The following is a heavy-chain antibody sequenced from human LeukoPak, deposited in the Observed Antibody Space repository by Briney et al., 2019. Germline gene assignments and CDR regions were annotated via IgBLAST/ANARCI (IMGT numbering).Heavy chain of an antibody. CDR3: ARGEKKAMIVVANWFDP. V-gene: IGHV4-59*12. Sequence: SETLSLTCTVSGGSISSYYWSWIRQPPGKGLEWIGYIYYSGSTNYNPSLKSRVTISVDTSKNQFSLKLSSVTAADTAVYYCARGEKKAMIVVANWFDPWGQGTLVTVSS. J-gene: IGHJ5*02. CDR2: IYYSGST. D-gene: IGHD3-22*01. CDR1: GGSISSYY.